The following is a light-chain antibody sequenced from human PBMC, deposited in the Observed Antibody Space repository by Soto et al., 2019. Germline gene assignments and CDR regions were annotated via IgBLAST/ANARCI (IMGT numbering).Light chain of an antibody. CDR2: EVS. J-gene: IGLJ1*01. CDR3: ISYTTGSTSYV. Sequence: QSALTQPASVSGSPGQSITISCTGTSSDVGLYNYVSWYQQYPGKAPKLMIFEVSNRPSGVSNRFSGSNSGNPAALTISGLQAEDEADYYCISYTTGSTSYVFGTGTKLTVL. V-gene: IGLV2-14*01. CDR1: SSDVGLYNY.